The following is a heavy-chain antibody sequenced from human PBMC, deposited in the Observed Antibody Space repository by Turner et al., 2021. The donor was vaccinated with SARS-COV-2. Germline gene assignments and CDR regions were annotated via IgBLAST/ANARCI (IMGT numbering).Heavy chain of an antibody. CDR1: GYTFTTYY. V-gene: IGHV1-46*03. CDR3: TRSRPGSTVTFDY. D-gene: IGHD4-17*01. CDR2: ITPSSGYT. J-gene: IGHJ4*02. Sequence: QVQLVQSGAEVKKPGASVKVSCKASGYTFTTYYLHWVRQAPGHGLEWMGMITPSSGYTTYAQTFQGRVTMTRDTSTTTVYMDLSSLTVEDTAVYFCTRSRPGSTVTFDYWGQGTLVTVSS.